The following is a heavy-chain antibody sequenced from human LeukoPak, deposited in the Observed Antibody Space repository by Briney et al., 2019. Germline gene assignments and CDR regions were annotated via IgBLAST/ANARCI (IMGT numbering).Heavy chain of an antibody. CDR2: IDPNSGGT. CDR1: GYTFTGYY. J-gene: IGHJ4*02. V-gene: IGHV1-2*02. Sequence: ASVKVSCKASGYTFTGYYMHWVRQAPGQGLEWMGWIDPNSGGTNYAQKFQGRVTMTRDTSISTAYMELSRLRSDDTAVYYCARGSWLEMYYFDYWGQGTLVTVSS. CDR3: ARGSWLEMYYFDY. D-gene: IGHD5-24*01.